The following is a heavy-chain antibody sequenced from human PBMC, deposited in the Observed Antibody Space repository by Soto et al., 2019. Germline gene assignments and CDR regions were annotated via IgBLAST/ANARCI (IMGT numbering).Heavy chain of an antibody. J-gene: IGHJ4*02. V-gene: IGHV3-30-3*01. D-gene: IGHD2-2*01. CDR1: GFTFSSYA. CDR2: ISYDGSNK. Sequence: PGGSLRLSCAASGFTFSSYAMHWVRQAPGKGLEWVAVISYDGSNKYYADSVKGRFTISRDNSKNTLYLQMNSLRAEDTAVYYCARDFYCISTSCYAALDYWGQGTLVTVSS. CDR3: ARDFYCISTSCYAALDY.